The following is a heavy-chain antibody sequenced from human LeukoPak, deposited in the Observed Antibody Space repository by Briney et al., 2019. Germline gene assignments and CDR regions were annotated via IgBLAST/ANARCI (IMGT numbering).Heavy chain of an antibody. CDR1: GGSISSYY. D-gene: IGHD2-2*01. CDR2: IYYSGST. V-gene: IGHV4-59*01. Sequence: SETLSLTCSVSGGSISSYYWSWVRQPPGKGLEGIGYIYYSGSTSYNPSLKCRVTISVDTSNNQFSLKLSSVTAADTAVYYCASSRGGCSSTSCYDYWGQGTLVSVSS. CDR3: ASSRGGCSSTSCYDY. J-gene: IGHJ4*02.